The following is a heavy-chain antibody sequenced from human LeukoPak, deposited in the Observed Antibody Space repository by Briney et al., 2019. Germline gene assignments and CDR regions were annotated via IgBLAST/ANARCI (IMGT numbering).Heavy chain of an antibody. Sequence: SETLSLTCAVYGGSFSGYYWSWIRQPPGKGLEWIGEINHSASTNYNPSLKSRAPLSVDTSKNQFSLKLSSVTAAHTAVYYCARRSGSYPSPYFAYWGQGPLVTVSS. V-gene: IGHV4-34*01. CDR3: ARRSGSYPSPYFAY. CDR2: INHSAST. J-gene: IGHJ4*02. CDR1: GGSFSGYY. D-gene: IGHD1-26*01.